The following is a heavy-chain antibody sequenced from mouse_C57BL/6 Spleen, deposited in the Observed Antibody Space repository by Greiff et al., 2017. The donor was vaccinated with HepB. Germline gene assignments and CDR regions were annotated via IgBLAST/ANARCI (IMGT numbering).Heavy chain of an antibody. CDR2: IYPGSGST. D-gene: IGHD2-1*01. CDR3: AGYYGNLAWFAY. Sequence: VQLQQSGAELVKPGASVKMSCKASGYTFTSYWITWVKQRPGQGLEWIGDIYPGSGSTNYNEKFKRKATLTVDTSSSTAYMQLSSLTSEDSAVYYCAGYYGNLAWFAYWGQGTLVTVSA. V-gene: IGHV1-55*01. J-gene: IGHJ3*01. CDR1: GYTFTSYW.